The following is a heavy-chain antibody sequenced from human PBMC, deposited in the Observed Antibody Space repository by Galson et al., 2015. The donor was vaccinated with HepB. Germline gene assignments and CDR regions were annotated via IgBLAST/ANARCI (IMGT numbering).Heavy chain of an antibody. CDR1: GFTFSSYA. Sequence: SLRLSCAASGFTFSSYAMHWIRQAPGKGLEWVGVISHDGSNKYYADSVKGRFTISRDNSKNTLYLQMNSLRAEDTAVYYCAKGYYYDYYYMDVWGKGTTVTVSS. CDR2: ISHDGSNK. J-gene: IGHJ6*03. V-gene: IGHV3-30*04. CDR3: AKGYYYDYYYMDV.